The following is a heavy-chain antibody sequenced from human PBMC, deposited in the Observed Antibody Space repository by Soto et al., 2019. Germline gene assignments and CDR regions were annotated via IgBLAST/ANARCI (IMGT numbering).Heavy chain of an antibody. D-gene: IGHD1-26*01. CDR1: GFTFSSHW. J-gene: IGHJ4*02. CDR2: IKGDGSST. Sequence: EVQLVESGGGLVQPGGSLRLSCAASGFTFSSHWMHWVRQAPGQGLLWVARIKGDGSSTAYADSVKGRFTISRDNAKNTVQLQMNSLRLEATAVYYCVRDGVGAPPFDYWGQGALVTVSS. CDR3: VRDGVGAPPFDY. V-gene: IGHV3-74*01.